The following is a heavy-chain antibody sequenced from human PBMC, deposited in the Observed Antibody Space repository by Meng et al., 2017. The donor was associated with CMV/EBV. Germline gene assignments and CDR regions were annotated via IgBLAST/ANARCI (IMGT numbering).Heavy chain of an antibody. D-gene: IGHD3-22*01. J-gene: IGHJ4*02. CDR1: GFTVSSNY. V-gene: IGHV3-53*01. CDR2: IYSGGST. CDR3: AREYYDSSGYYCAY. Sequence: GGSLRLSCAASGFTVSSNYMSWVRQAPGKGLEWVSVIYSGGSTYYADSVKGRFTISRDNSKNTLYLQMNSLRAEDTAVYYCAREYYDSSGYYCAYWGQGTLVTSPQ.